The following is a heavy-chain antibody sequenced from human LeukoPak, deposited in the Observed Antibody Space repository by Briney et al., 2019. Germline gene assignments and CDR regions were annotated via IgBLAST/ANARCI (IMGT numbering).Heavy chain of an antibody. J-gene: IGHJ6*03. CDR1: GGSISSHY. Sequence: SETLSLTCTVSGGSISSHYWSWIRQPPGKGLEWIGYIYYSGSTNYNPSLKSRVTISVDTSKNQFSLKLSSVTAADTAVYYCARVPNPYYYGSGSYSYYYMDVWGKGTTVTVSS. CDR2: IYYSGST. D-gene: IGHD3-10*01. V-gene: IGHV4-59*11. CDR3: ARVPNPYYYGSGSYSYYYMDV.